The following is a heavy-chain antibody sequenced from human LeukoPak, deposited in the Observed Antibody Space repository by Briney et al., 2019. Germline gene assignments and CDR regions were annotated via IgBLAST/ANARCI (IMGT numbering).Heavy chain of an antibody. J-gene: IGHJ3*02. CDR1: GGSIGSYY. CDR3: ARLGSTFDI. D-gene: IGHD2-2*01. CDR2: IFYSGGS. V-gene: IGHV4-59*08. Sequence: SETLSLTCTVSGGSIGSYYWTWIRQPPGKGLEWIGYIFYSGGSNYNPSLKSRVTISVDTSKNHFSLKLSSVTAADTAVYYCARLGSTFDIWGQGTMVTVSS.